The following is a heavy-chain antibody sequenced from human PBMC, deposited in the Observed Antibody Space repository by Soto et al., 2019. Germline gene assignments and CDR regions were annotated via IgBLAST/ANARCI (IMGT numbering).Heavy chain of an antibody. J-gene: IGHJ4*02. CDR1: GFTFSNHW. D-gene: IGHD1-1*01. CDR2: IKTDGSST. Sequence: EVQLVESGGGLVQPGESLRLSCEASGFTFSNHWMHWVRQAPGKRPVWVARIKTDGSSTNYADYVKGRFTVTRDNAKNKLFMQMNSLRVEDTAVYYCARNWNGFDYWGQGTLVTVSS. V-gene: IGHV3-74*01. CDR3: ARNWNGFDY.